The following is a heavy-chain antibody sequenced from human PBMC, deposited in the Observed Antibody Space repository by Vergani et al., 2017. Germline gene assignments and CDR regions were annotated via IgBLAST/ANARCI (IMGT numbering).Heavy chain of an antibody. CDR2: ISGSGGST. J-gene: IGHJ4*02. D-gene: IGHD6-6*01. V-gene: IGHV3-23*04. CDR3: AKGGIAARPQDYFDY. CDR1: GFTFDDYA. Sequence: EVQLVESGGGLVQPGRSLRLSCAASGFTFDDYAMSWVRQAPGKGLEWVSAISGSGGSTYYADSVKGRFTISRDNSKNTLYLQMNSLRAEDTAVYYCAKGGIAARPQDYFDYWGQGTLVTVSS.